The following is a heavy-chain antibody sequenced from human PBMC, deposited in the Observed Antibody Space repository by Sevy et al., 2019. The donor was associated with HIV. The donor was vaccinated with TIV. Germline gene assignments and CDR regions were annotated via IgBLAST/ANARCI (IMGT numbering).Heavy chain of an antibody. J-gene: IGHJ3*02. Sequence: ASVKVSCKASGGTFSSYAISWVRQAPGQGLEWMGGIIPIFGTANYAQKFQGRVTITADESTRTAYMELSSLRSEDTAVYYCARGVHSGSYFGHSDAFDIWGQGTMVTVSS. CDR1: GGTFSSYA. D-gene: IGHD1-26*01. CDR2: IIPIFGTA. CDR3: ARGVHSGSYFGHSDAFDI. V-gene: IGHV1-69*13.